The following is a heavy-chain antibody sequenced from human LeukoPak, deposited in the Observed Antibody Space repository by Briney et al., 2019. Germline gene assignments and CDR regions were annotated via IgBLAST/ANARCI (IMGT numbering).Heavy chain of an antibody. CDR2: ISATAGTT. D-gene: IGHD1-26*01. CDR1: GFTLSNYA. J-gene: IGHJ4*02. V-gene: IGHV3-23*01. Sequence: GGSLRLSCAASGFTLSNYAMSWVRQAPGKGLEWVSTISATAGTTWYADSVRGRFTSSRDNAKNSLYLQMNSLRAEDTAVYYCARERAGATAYFDYWGQGTLVTVSS. CDR3: ARERAGATAYFDY.